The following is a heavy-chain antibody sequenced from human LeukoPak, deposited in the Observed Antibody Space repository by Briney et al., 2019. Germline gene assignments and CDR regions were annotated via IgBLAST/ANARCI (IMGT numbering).Heavy chain of an antibody. V-gene: IGHV3-23*01. CDR3: AKDGVVYYYDSSGYYYFDY. J-gene: IGHJ4*02. CDR1: GFTFSSYA. D-gene: IGHD3-22*01. CDR2: ISGSGGST. Sequence: PGGSLRLSCAASGFTFSSYAMSWVRQAPGKGLEWVSAISGSGGSTYYADSVKGRFTISRDNSKNTLYLQMNSLRAEDTAVYYCAKDGVVYYYDSSGYYYFDYWGQGTLVTVSS.